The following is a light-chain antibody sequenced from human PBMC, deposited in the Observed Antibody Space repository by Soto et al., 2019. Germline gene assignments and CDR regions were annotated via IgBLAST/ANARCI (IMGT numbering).Light chain of an antibody. CDR1: QSVSSN. CDR2: GAS. J-gene: IGKJ2*01. V-gene: IGKV3-15*01. CDR3: QQYTYCLPYT. Sequence: EIVMTQSPATLSVSPGDRATLSCRASQSVSSNLAWYQQKPGQAPRLLIYGASTRATGIPARFSGSGSGTEFTLSISSLQSQEFSVYYCQQYTYCLPYTFGQGTKLEIK.